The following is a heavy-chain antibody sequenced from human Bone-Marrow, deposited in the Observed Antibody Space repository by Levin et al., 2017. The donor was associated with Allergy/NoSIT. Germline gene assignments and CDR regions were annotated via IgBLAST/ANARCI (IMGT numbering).Heavy chain of an antibody. V-gene: IGHV4-4*07. D-gene: IGHD3/OR15-3a*01. J-gene: IGHJ5*02. CDR1: GGSISSYY. Sequence: SSETLSLTCTVSGGSISSYYWSWIRQPAGKGLEWIGRIYTSGSTNYNPSLKSRVTMSVDTSKNQFSLKLSSVTAADTAVYYCARSGTADYTGWFDPWGQGTLVTVSS. CDR3: ARSGTADYTGWFDP. CDR2: IYTSGST.